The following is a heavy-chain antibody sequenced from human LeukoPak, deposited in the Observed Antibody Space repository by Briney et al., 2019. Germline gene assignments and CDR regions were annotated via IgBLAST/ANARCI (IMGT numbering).Heavy chain of an antibody. D-gene: IGHD3-16*01. CDR1: GFTFSSYA. CDR2: ISYDGSNK. V-gene: IGHV3-30*01. J-gene: IGHJ6*03. Sequence: PGGSLRLSCAASGFTFSSYAMHWVRQAPGKGLEWVAVISYDGSNKYYADSVKGRFTISRDNSKNTLYLQMNSLRAEDTAVYYCARDGDYYYYMDVWGKGTTVTVSS. CDR3: ARDGDYYYYMDV.